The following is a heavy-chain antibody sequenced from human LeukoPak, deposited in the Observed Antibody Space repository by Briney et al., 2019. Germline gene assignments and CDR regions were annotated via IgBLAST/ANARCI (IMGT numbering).Heavy chain of an antibody. CDR3: ARGGITTPFDP. CDR2: IYYSGST. V-gene: IGHV4-30-4*01. CDR1: GVSISSGDYY. D-gene: IGHD3-16*01. Sequence: SETLSLTCTVSGVSISSGDYYWSWIRQPPGKGLEWIGYIYYSGSTYYNPSLKSRVTISVDTSKNQFSLKLSSVTAADTAVYYCARGGITTPFDPWGQGTLVTVSS. J-gene: IGHJ5*02.